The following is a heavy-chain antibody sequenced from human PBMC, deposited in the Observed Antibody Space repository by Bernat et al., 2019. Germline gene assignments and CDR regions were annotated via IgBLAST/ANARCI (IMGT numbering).Heavy chain of an antibody. D-gene: IGHD3-9*01. CDR1: GFTFSTYV. V-gene: IGHV3-48*01. Sequence: EVLLVASGGGLVQPGGSLRLSCAASGFTFSTYVMSWVRQAPGKGLEWVSSISHDSVRIFDADSVKGRFTISRDNAKSSLSLQMSSLRAEDTAVYYCARDSDWSFDFWGQGTLVTVSS. J-gene: IGHJ4*02. CDR2: ISHDSVRI. CDR3: ARDSDWSFDF.